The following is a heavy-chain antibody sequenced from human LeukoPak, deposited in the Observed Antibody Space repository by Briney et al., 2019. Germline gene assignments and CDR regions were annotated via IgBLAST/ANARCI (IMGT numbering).Heavy chain of an antibody. D-gene: IGHD6-13*01. J-gene: IGHJ4*02. V-gene: IGHV3-23*01. CDR2: ISGSGGST. Sequence: TGGSLRLSCAVSGFSFSDYYMSWIRQAPGKGLEWVSAISGSGGSTYYADSVKGRFTISRDNSKNTLYLQMNSLRAEDTAVYYCANRGTGSSWYGGFDYGGQGTLATSPQ. CDR3: ANRGTGSSWYGGFDY. CDR1: GFSFSDYY.